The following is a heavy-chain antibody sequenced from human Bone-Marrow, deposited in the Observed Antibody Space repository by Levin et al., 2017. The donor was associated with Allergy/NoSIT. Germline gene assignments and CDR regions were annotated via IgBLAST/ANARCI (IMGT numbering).Heavy chain of an antibody. D-gene: IGHD2-15*01. J-gene: IGHJ4*02. Sequence: GGSLRLSCAASAFTFSSYWMSWVRQAPGEGLEWVANIKQDGSEKYYVDSVKGRFTISRDNAKNSMYLQMNSLRAEDTAVYYCARGGGWYCSGGSCYPINFDYWGQGSLVTVSS. CDR2: IKQDGSEK. CDR3: ARGGGWYCSGGSCYPINFDY. V-gene: IGHV3-7*01. CDR1: AFTFSSYW.